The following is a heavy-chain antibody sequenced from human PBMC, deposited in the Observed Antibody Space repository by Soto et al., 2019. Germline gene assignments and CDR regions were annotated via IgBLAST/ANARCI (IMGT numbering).Heavy chain of an antibody. Sequence: QVQLVESGGGVVQPGRSLRLSCAASGFTFSSYGMHWVRQAPGKGLEWVAVIWYDGSNKYYADSVKGRFTISRDNSKNTLYLQMNSLRAEDTAVYYCAGDIPGWFDPWGQGTLVTVSS. CDR3: AGDIPGWFDP. D-gene: IGHD3-10*01. CDR2: IWYDGSNK. V-gene: IGHV3-33*01. CDR1: GFTFSSYG. J-gene: IGHJ5*02.